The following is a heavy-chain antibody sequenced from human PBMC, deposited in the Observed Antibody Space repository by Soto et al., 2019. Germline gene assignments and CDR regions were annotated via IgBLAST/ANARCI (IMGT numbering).Heavy chain of an antibody. CDR1: GFSLSTSGMS. D-gene: IGHD1-26*01. Sequence: SGPTLVNPTQTLTLTCTFSGFSLSTSGMSVSWIRQPPGKALEWLAFIDWDDDKYYSTSLKTRLTISKDTSKNQVVLTMTNMDPVDTATYYCARIRDSATYPKGGYFDSWGQGTLVTVSS. J-gene: IGHJ4*02. V-gene: IGHV2-70*01. CDR2: IDWDDDK. CDR3: ARIRDSATYPKGGYFDS.